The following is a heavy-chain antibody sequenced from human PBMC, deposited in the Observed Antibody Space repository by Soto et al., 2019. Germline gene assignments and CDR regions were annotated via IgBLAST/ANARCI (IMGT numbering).Heavy chain of an antibody. CDR1: GFTFSNAW. J-gene: IGHJ3*02. V-gene: IGHV3-15*01. D-gene: IGHD5-18*01. CDR3: NSEERYGYGTHDAFDI. Sequence: GGSLRLSCAASGFTFSNAWMSWVRQAPGKGLEWVGRIKSKTGGGTTDYAAPAKGRFTISREDSKNTLYLQMNSLKTEGTDVYSCNSEERYGYGTHDAFDIWGQGTMVTVSS. CDR2: IKSKTGGGTT.